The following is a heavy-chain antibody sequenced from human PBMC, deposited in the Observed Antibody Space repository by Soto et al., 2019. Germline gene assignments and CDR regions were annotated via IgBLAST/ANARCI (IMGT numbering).Heavy chain of an antibody. CDR3: ARGQSDYGDHGYPNYYYYMDV. J-gene: IGHJ6*03. Sequence: PSETLSLTCAVYGGSFSGYYWSWIRQPPGKGLEWIGEINHSGSTNYNPSLKSRVTISVDTSKNQFSLKLSSVTAADTAVYYCARGQSDYGDHGYPNYYYYMDVWGKGTTVTVSS. V-gene: IGHV4-34*01. D-gene: IGHD4-17*01. CDR1: GGSFSGYY. CDR2: INHSGST.